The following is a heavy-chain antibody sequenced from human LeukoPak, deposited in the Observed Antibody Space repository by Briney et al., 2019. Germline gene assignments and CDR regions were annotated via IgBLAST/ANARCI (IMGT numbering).Heavy chain of an antibody. CDR1: GGSISSYY. V-gene: IGHV4-59*01. Sequence: SETLSLTCTVSGGSISSYYWSWIRQPPGKGLEWIGYIYYSGSTNYNPSLKSRVTISVDTSKNQFSLKLSSVTAADTAVYYCARSPPYQLLSPYYYYYMDVWGKGTTVTISS. CDR3: ARSPPYQLLSPYYYYYMDV. D-gene: IGHD2-2*01. CDR2: IYYSGST. J-gene: IGHJ6*03.